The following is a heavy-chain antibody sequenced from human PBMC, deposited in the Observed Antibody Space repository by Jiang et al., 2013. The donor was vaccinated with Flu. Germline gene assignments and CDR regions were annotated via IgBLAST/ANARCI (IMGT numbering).Heavy chain of an antibody. CDR1: GGSVSSGSYY. J-gene: IGHJ6*02. Sequence: LLKPSETLSLTCTVSGGSVSSGSYYWSWIRQPPGKGLEWIGYIYYSGSTNYNPSLKSRVTISVDTSKNQFSLKLSSVTAADTAVYYCARVPSGYDNYYYYGMDVWGQGTTVTVSS. CDR3: ARVPSGYDNYYYYGMDV. CDR2: IYYSGST. V-gene: IGHV4-61*01. D-gene: IGHD5-12*01.